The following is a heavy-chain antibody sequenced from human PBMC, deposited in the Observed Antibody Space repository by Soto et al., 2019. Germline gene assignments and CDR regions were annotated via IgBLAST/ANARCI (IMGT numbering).Heavy chain of an antibody. D-gene: IGHD1-26*01. V-gene: IGHV1-69*06. CDR2: IIPIFGTA. J-gene: IGHJ5*02. CDR1: GGTFSSYA. CDR3: ARDPSYSGSYWFDP. Sequence: SVKVSCKASGGTFSSYAISWVRQAPGQGLEWMGGIIPIFGTANYAQKFQGRVTITADKSTGTAYMELSSLRSEDTAVYYCARDPSYSGSYWFDPWGQGTLVTVSS.